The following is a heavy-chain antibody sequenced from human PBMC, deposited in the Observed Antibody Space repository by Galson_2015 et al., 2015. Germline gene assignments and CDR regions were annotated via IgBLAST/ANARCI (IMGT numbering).Heavy chain of an antibody. D-gene: IGHD3-10*01. Sequence: SVKVSCKVSGGTFRTYSFNWVRQAPGQGLEWMGGIKPMSGTGKYAQTFQGRVTITADESTTTVYMELSSLRSEDTAMYYCARVGFGSGGYYSRHLDDWGQGTLVTVS. CDR2: IKPMSGTG. J-gene: IGHJ4*02. V-gene: IGHV1-69*13. CDR1: GGTFRTYS. CDR3: ARVGFGSGGYYSRHLDD.